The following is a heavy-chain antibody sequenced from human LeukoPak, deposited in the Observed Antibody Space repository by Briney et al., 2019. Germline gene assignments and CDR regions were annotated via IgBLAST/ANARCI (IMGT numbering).Heavy chain of an antibody. CDR3: ANTRGYGYYFNY. CDR1: GFIFSSYA. Sequence: PGRSLRLSCAASGFIFSSYAIHWVRQAPGKGLEWVAVISYDGSNKYYADSVEGRFTISRDNSKNTLYLQVNSLRAEDTAVYYCANTRGYGYYFNYWGQGTLVTVSS. J-gene: IGHJ4*02. V-gene: IGHV3-30*04. D-gene: IGHD2-15*01. CDR2: ISYDGSNK.